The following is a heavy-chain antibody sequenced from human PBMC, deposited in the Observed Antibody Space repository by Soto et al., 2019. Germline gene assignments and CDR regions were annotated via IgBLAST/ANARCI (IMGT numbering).Heavy chain of an antibody. CDR1: GGSISSYY. V-gene: IGHV4-59*08. CDR3: ARHDYYDSSGTFDY. Sequence: PSETLSLTCTVSGGSISSYYWSWIRQPPGKGLEWIGYIYYSGSTNYNPSLKSRVTISVDTSKNQFSLKLSSVTAADTAVYYCARHDYYDSSGTFDYWGQGTLVTVSS. D-gene: IGHD3-22*01. CDR2: IYYSGST. J-gene: IGHJ4*02.